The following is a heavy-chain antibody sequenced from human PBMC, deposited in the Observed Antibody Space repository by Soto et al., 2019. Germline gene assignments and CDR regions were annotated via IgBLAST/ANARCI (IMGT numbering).Heavy chain of an antibody. J-gene: IGHJ4*02. CDR3: ARDKITGLFDY. V-gene: IGHV4-39*07. CDR2: IYYSGST. Sequence: SETLSLTCTVSGGSISSSSFHWGWIRQPPGKGLEWIGSIYYSGSTYYSPSLKSRVTISVDTSKNQFSLKLTSVTAADTAVYYCARDKITGLFDYWGQGTLVTVS. CDR1: GGSISSSSFH. D-gene: IGHD2-8*02.